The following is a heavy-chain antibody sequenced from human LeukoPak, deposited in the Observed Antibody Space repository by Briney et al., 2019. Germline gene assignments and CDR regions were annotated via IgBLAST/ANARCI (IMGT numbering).Heavy chain of an antibody. CDR2: IYYSGST. V-gene: IGHV4-59*01. CDR1: GGSISSYY. CDR3: ARDLITGTTGGDY. J-gene: IGHJ4*02. Sequence: SETLSLTCTVSGGSISSYYWSWIRQPPGKGLEWIGYIYYSGSTNYNPSLKSRVTISVDTSKNQFSLKLSSVTAADTAVYYCARDLITGTTGGDYWGQGTLVTVSS. D-gene: IGHD1-7*01.